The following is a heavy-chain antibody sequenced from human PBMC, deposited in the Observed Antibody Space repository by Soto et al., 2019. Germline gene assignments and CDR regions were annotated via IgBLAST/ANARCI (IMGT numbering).Heavy chain of an antibody. V-gene: IGHV4-39*01. CDR2: ISYRGST. J-gene: IGHJ4*02. Sequence: QLQLQESGPGLVKPSETLSLTCTVSGGSISSSTYYWGWIRQPPGKGLEWIGSISYRGSTYYNPSLNSRLTMSADTSKNQLSLKLSSVTAADTAVYYCARLFQGKRPPDYWGQGTLVTVSS. CDR3: ARLFQGKRPPDY. D-gene: IGHD6-13*01. CDR1: GGSISSSTYY.